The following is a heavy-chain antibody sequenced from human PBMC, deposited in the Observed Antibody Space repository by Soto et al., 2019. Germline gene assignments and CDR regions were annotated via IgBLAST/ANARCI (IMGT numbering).Heavy chain of an antibody. J-gene: IGHJ6*03. CDR2: ISSSSSYI. CDR3: ARDAAAAGKSPYSYYMDV. D-gene: IGHD6-13*01. V-gene: IGHV3-21*01. CDR1: GFTFSSYS. Sequence: GGSLRLSCAASGFTFSSYSMNWVRQAPGKGLEWVSSISSSSSYIYYADSVKGRFTISRDNAKNSLYLQMNSLRAEDTAVYYCARDAAAAGKSPYSYYMDVWGKGTTVTVS.